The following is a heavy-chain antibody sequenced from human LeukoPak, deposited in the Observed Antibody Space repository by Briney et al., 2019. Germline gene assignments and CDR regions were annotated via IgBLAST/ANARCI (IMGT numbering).Heavy chain of an antibody. CDR3: ARGPAKVATIPYYYYYYRDV. D-gene: IGHD5-12*01. J-gene: IGHJ6*03. V-gene: IGHV3-33*01. Sequence: GRSLRLSCAASGVTFSSYGMRWVRQAPGKGLEWVAVIWYDGSNKYYADSVKGRFTISRDTSNNTLYLQMNILRAEDTAVYYCARGPAKVATIPYYYYYYRDVRGKGTRVTVSS. CDR1: GVTFSSYG. CDR2: IWYDGSNK.